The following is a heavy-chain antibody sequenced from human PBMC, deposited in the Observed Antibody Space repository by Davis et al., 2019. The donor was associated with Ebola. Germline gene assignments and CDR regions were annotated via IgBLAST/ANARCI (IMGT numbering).Heavy chain of an antibody. CDR3: AGGFGVVTPDY. Sequence: GESLKISCAASGFTFSSYWMSWVRQAPGKGLEWVANIKQDGSEKYYVDSVKGRFTISRDNAKNSLYLQMNSLRDEDTAVYYCAGGFGVVTPDYWGQGTLVTVSS. V-gene: IGHV3-7*01. J-gene: IGHJ4*02. D-gene: IGHD3-3*01. CDR1: GFTFSSYW. CDR2: IKQDGSEK.